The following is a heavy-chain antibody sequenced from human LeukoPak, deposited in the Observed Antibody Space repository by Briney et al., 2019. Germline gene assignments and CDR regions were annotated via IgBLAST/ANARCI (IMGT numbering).Heavy chain of an antibody. CDR2: INHSGST. CDR1: GGSFSGYY. Sequence: SETLSLTCAVCGGSFSGYYWSWIRQPPGKGLEWIGEINHSGSTNYNPSLKSRVTISVDTSKNQFSLKLSSVTAADTAVYYCARGSGYYYDSSGYYRNAFDIWGQGTMVTVSS. CDR3: ARGSGYYYDSSGYYRNAFDI. J-gene: IGHJ3*02. D-gene: IGHD3-22*01. V-gene: IGHV4-34*01.